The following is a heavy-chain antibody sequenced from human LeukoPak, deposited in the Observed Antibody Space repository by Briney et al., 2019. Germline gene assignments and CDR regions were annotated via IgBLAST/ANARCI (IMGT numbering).Heavy chain of an antibody. CDR1: GGSFSGYY. V-gene: IGHV4-34*01. J-gene: IGHJ1*01. CDR2: INHSGST. CDR3: ARAYSSGWYRGFEYFQH. Sequence: SETLSLTCAVYGGSFSGYYWSWIRQPPGKGLEWIGEINHSGSTNYNPSLKGRVTISVDTSKNQFSPKLSSVTAADTAVYYCARAYSSGWYRGFEYFQHWGQGTLVTVSS. D-gene: IGHD6-19*01.